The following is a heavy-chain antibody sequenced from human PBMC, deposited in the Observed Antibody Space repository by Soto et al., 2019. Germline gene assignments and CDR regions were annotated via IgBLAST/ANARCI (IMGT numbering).Heavy chain of an antibody. CDR3: ARNGRTWYSWSDH. J-gene: IGHJ5*02. CDR1: GAYVTTYY. CDR2: ISNSGNT. Sequence: PSETLSLTCNVSGAYVTTYYWSWIRQSPGKGLEWIGYISNSGNTNYNPSLKSRVTISLDTSKNHFSLKMRSVTAADTAVYYCARNGRTWYSWSDHWGQGTLVTVSS. D-gene: IGHD6-13*01. V-gene: IGHV4-59*02.